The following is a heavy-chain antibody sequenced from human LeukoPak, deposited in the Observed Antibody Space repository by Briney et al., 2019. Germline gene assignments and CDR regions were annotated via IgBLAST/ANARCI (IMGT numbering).Heavy chain of an antibody. CDR1: GGSISNYY. J-gene: IGHJ6*03. CDR2: IYYSGST. V-gene: IGHV4-59*01. CDR3: ARTYYYYYYMDV. Sequence: SETLSLTCAVSGGSISNYYWSWIRQPPGKGLEWIGYIYYSGSTNYNPSLKSRVTISVDTSKNQFSLKLSSVTAADTAVYYCARTYYYYYYMDVWGKGTTVSVSS. D-gene: IGHD2-21*01.